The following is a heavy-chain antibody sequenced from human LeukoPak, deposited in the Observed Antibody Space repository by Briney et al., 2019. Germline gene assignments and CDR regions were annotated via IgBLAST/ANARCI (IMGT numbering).Heavy chain of an antibody. D-gene: IGHD3-22*01. CDR2: INPNSGGT. CDR1: GYTFTGYY. Sequence: VASVKVSCKASGYTFTGYYMHWVRQAPGQGLEWMGWINPNSGGTNYAQKFQGRVTMTRDTSISTAYMELSRLRSDDTAVYYCAARGGGSGSDFDYWGQGTLVTVSS. J-gene: IGHJ4*02. V-gene: IGHV1-2*02. CDR3: AARGGGSGSDFDY.